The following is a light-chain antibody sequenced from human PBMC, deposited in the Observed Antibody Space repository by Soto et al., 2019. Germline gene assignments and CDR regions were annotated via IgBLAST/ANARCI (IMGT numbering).Light chain of an antibody. Sequence: QSVLTQPPSVSGAPGQRVTISCTGSSSNIGAGYDVHWYRHLPGTATKLLFYDNSNRPSGVPDRFSGSKSGTSSSLTITGLQADDEADYYCQSYDSSMSADVFGTGTKGTVL. CDR3: QSYDSSMSADV. V-gene: IGLV1-40*01. CDR2: DNS. CDR1: SSNIGAGYD. J-gene: IGLJ1*01.